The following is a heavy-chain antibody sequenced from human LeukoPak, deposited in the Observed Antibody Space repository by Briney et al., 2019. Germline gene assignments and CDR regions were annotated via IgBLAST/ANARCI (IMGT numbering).Heavy chain of an antibody. CDR1: GFTFSSYS. CDR2: ISSSSSYI. Sequence: GGSLRLSCAASGFTFSSYSMNWVRQAPGKGLEWVSSISSSSSYIYYADSVKGRFTISRDNAKNSLYLQMNSLRTEDTAVYYCTTDPYSYYYGSGSYKGRFDPWGQGTLVTVSS. D-gene: IGHD3-10*01. CDR3: TTDPYSYYYGSGSYKGRFDP. J-gene: IGHJ5*02. V-gene: IGHV3-21*03.